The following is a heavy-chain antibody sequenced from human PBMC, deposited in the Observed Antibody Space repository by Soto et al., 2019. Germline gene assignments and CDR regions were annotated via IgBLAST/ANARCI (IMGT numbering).Heavy chain of an antibody. CDR2: IIPIFGTA. J-gene: IGHJ6*02. Sequence: QVQLVQSGAEVKKPGSSVKVSCKASGGTFSSYAISWVRQAPGQGLEWMGGIIPIFGTANYAQKFQGRVTITADESTSTAYMELRSLRSEDTAVYYCARDGVYCSGGRCYWDGMDVWGQGTTVTVSS. V-gene: IGHV1-69*12. CDR3: ARDGVYCSGGRCYWDGMDV. CDR1: GGTFSSYA. D-gene: IGHD2-15*01.